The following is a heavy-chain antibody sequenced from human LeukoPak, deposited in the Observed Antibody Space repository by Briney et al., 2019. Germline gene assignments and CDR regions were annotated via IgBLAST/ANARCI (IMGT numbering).Heavy chain of an antibody. CDR3: ARDSRGGDY. CDR1: GGSFSGYY. J-gene: IGHJ4*02. D-gene: IGHD3-16*01. CDR2: INHSGST. V-gene: IGHV4-34*01. Sequence: SETLSLTCAVYGGSFSGYYWSWIRQPPGKGLEWIGEINHSGSTNYNPSLKSRVTISVDTSKNQFSLKLSSVTAADTAVYYCARDSRGGDYWGQGTLVTVSS.